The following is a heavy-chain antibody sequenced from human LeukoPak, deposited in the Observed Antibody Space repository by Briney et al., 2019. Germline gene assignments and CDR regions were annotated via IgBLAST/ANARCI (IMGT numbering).Heavy chain of an antibody. CDR3: ARRDTTGWYHHFDY. V-gene: IGHV3-53*01. Sequence: GGFLRLPCAASGFTVSSNSMTWVRQAPGKGLEWVSILYNGGGANYADSVKGRFTISRDNSRNTLFLQMNSLRAEDTAVYYCARRDTTGWYHHFDYWGQGTLVTVSS. J-gene: IGHJ4*02. D-gene: IGHD6-19*01. CDR1: GFTVSSNS. CDR2: LYNGGGA.